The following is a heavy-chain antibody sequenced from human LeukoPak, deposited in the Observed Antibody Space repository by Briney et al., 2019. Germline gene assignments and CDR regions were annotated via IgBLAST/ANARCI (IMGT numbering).Heavy chain of an antibody. CDR3: AKEELRRITMWGYMDV. Sequence: KAGGSLRLSCAPSGFTFSSYWMSWVRQAPGKGLEWVANIKKDGSEKYYVDSVKGRFTISRDNDKSTLYLQMNSLSAEDTAFYYCAKEELRRITMWGYMDVWGKGTTVTISS. J-gene: IGHJ6*03. CDR1: GFTFSSYW. D-gene: IGHD3-10*02. V-gene: IGHV3-7*01. CDR2: IKKDGSEK.